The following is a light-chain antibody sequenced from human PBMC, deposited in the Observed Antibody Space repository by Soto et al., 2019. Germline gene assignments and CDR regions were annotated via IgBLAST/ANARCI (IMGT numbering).Light chain of an antibody. CDR3: QQYNTSPLL. CDR2: KAS. CDR1: QSISSW. Sequence: DIQMTQSPSTLSASVGDRVTITCRARQSISSWSAWYQQKPGKAPKLLIYKASSLESGVPSRFSGSGSGTEFTRPIRSLQPDDFAPYYCQQYNTSPLLFGGGTKVAIK. V-gene: IGKV1-5*03. J-gene: IGKJ4*01.